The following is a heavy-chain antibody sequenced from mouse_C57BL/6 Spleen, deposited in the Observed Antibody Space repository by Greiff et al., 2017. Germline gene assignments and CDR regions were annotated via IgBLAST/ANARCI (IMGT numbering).Heavy chain of an antibody. Sequence: QVQLQQPGAELVKPGASVKLSCKASGYTFTSYWMHWVKQRPGQGLEWIGMIHPNSGSTNYNEKFKSKATLTVDKSSSTAYMQLSSLTSEDSAVYYCARSPYYCGRSRGYAMDYWGQGTSVTVSS. CDR1: GYTFTSYW. J-gene: IGHJ4*01. CDR2: IHPNSGST. CDR3: ARSPYYCGRSRGYAMDY. D-gene: IGHD1-1*01. V-gene: IGHV1-64*01.